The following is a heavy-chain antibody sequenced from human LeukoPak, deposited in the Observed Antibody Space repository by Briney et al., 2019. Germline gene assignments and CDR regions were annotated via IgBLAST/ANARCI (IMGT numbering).Heavy chain of an antibody. Sequence: GGSLRLSCAASGFTFSNYAMSWFRQAPGKGLEWVSTISSTGGSTYYADSVKGRFTVSRDNSQNTLSLQMNGLRAEDTAVYYCAKADRMITFGGVIVIGFDYWGQGTLVTVSS. V-gene: IGHV3-23*01. CDR3: AKADRMITFGGVIVIGFDY. CDR1: GFTFSNYA. D-gene: IGHD3-16*02. CDR2: ISSTGGST. J-gene: IGHJ4*02.